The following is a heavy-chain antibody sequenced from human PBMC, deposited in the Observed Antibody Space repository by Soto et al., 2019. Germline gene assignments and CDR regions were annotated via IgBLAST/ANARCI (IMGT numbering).Heavy chain of an antibody. D-gene: IGHD6-13*01. J-gene: IGHJ3*02. CDR2: IYSGGST. CDR3: ARSSGYSSSWYPDAFDI. CDR1: GFTVSSNY. Sequence: SGGSLRLSCAASGFTVSSNYMSWVRQAPGKGLEWVSVIYSGGSTYYADSVKGRFTISRDNSKNTLYLQMNSLRAEDTAVYYCARSSGYSSSWYPDAFDIWGQGTMVTVSS. V-gene: IGHV3-53*01.